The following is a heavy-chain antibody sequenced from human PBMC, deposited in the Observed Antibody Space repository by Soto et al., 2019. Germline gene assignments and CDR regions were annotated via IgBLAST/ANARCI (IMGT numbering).Heavy chain of an antibody. V-gene: IGHV3-33*01. J-gene: IGHJ4*02. CDR3: ARDRGEYSSSSFDY. CDR2: IWYDGSNK. Sequence: PGGSLRLSCAASGFTFSSYGMHWVRQAPGKGLEWVAVIWYDGSNKYYADSVKGRFTISRDNSKNTLYLQMNSLRAEDTAVYYCARDRGEYSSSSFDYWGQGTLVTVSS. CDR1: GFTFSSYG. D-gene: IGHD6-6*01.